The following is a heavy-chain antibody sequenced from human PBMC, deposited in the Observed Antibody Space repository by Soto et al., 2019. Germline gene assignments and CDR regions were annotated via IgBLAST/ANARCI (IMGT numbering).Heavy chain of an antibody. CDR3: ARDSLRCSSTSCYSWYYYMDV. CDR2: ISSNGGST. CDR1: GFTFSSYA. V-gene: IGHV3-64*01. Sequence: GGSLRLSCAASGFTFSSYAMHWVRQAPGKGLEYVSAISSNGGSTYYANSVKGRFTISRDNSKNTLYLQMGSLRAEDMAVYYCARDSLRCSSTSCYSWYYYMDVWGKGTTVTVS. D-gene: IGHD2-2*01. J-gene: IGHJ6*03.